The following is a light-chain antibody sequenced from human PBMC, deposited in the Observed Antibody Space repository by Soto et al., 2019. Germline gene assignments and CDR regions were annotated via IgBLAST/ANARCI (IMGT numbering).Light chain of an antibody. CDR3: QQSYRNPAS. CDR2: AAS. Sequence: DIQMTQSPSSLSASVGDRVTITCRASQNILTFLNWYQQKSGKAPKLLIVAASSLETGVPSRFSGRGSGTEFSLPIASLQPEDVAPDYSQQSYRNPASFGQGTNLEIK. CDR1: QNILTF. V-gene: IGKV1-39*01. J-gene: IGKJ2*03.